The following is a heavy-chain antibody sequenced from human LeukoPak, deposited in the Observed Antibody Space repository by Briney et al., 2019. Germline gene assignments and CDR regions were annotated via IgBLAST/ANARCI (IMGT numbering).Heavy chain of an antibody. CDR3: ARDERWLQFGAFDI. V-gene: IGHV3-66*01. CDR2: IYSGGST. Sequence: GGSLRLSCAASGFTVSSNYMSWVRQAPGKGLEWVSVIYSGGSTYYADSVKGRFTISRDNSKNTLYLQMNSLRAEDTAVYYCARDERWLQFGAFDIWGQGTMVIVSS. J-gene: IGHJ3*02. D-gene: IGHD5-12*01. CDR1: GFTVSSNY.